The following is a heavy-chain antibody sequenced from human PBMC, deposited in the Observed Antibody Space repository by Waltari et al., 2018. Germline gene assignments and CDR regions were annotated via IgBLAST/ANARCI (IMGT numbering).Heavy chain of an antibody. V-gene: IGHV7-4-1*02. J-gene: IGHJ5*02. CDR2: INTNTGNP. D-gene: IGHD2-2*01. Sequence: QVQLVQSGSELKPPGPSVKVSCTAYGYTFTSYAINWVRQAPGQGLELMGWINTNTGNPTYVQGFTGRFVFSVDTSVSTAYLQISNLKAEDTAIYYCAREVVPAATIVVNWFDPWGQGTLVTVSS. CDR3: AREVVPAATIVVNWFDP. CDR1: GYTFTSYA.